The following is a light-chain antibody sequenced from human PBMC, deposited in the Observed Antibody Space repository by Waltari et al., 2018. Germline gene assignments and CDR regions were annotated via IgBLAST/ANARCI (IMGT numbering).Light chain of an antibody. CDR3: HRSDNVVV. V-gene: IGLV2-14*01. J-gene: IGLJ2*01. CDR2: DVN. Sequence: QSALTQPASVSGSPGQSITISCTGTSSDVGSYDYVSWYQQHPVKAPKVMIYDVNNRPSGVSNRFSGSKSGNTASLTISGLQAEDEADCSSHRSDNVVVFGGGTKLTVL. CDR1: SSDVGSYDY.